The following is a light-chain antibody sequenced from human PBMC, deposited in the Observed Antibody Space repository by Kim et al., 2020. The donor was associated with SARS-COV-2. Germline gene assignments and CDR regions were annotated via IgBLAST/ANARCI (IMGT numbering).Light chain of an antibody. Sequence: EIVMTQSPATLSVSPGERATLSCRASQSVSSNLAWYQQKPGQTPRLLIYGASTRATGIPVRFRGSGSGTEFTLTISSLQSEDFAVYYCQHYNIWPLTFGGGTKVDIK. CDR3: QHYNIWPLT. J-gene: IGKJ4*01. V-gene: IGKV3-15*01. CDR1: QSVSSN. CDR2: GAS.